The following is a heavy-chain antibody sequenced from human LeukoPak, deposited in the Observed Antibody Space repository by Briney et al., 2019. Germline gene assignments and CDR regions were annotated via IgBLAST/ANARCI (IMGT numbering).Heavy chain of an antibody. CDR2: IYYSGST. J-gene: IGHJ5*02. CDR3: ARDGVSGGDYVWFDP. D-gene: IGHD4-17*01. Sequence: SETLPLTCTVSGGSISSYYWSWIRQPPGKGLEWIGYIYYSGSTNYNPSLKSRVTISVDTSKNQFSLKLSSVTAADTAVYYCARDGVSGGDYVWFDPWGQGTLVTVSS. CDR1: GGSISSYY. V-gene: IGHV4-59*01.